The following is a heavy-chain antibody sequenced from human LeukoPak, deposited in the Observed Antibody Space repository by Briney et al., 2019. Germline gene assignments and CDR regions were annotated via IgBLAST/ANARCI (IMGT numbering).Heavy chain of an antibody. CDR3: ARDFAVGVLEWLGYFDY. Sequence: GRSLRLSCAASGFTFSSYAMHWVRQAPGKGLEWVAVISYDGSNKYYADSVKGRFTISRDNSKNTLYLQMNSLRAEDTAVYYCARDFAVGVLEWLGYFDYWGQGTLVTVSS. J-gene: IGHJ4*02. V-gene: IGHV3-30-3*01. CDR1: GFTFSSYA. D-gene: IGHD3-3*01. CDR2: ISYDGSNK.